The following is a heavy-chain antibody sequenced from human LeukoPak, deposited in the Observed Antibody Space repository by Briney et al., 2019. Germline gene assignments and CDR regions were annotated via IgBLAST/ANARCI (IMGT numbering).Heavy chain of an antibody. CDR2: IKQDGSEK. J-gene: IGHJ3*01. CDR3: ARVDGIAVAPDDAFDV. Sequence: GGSLRLSCVASGFTLSTYWMSWVRQAPGKGLEWVASIKQDGSEKYYVDSVKGRFDISRDNAKNSLCLQMNSLGVEDTAVYYCARVDGIAVAPDDAFDVWGQGTMVTVSS. CDR1: GFTLSTYW. D-gene: IGHD6-19*01. V-gene: IGHV3-7*03.